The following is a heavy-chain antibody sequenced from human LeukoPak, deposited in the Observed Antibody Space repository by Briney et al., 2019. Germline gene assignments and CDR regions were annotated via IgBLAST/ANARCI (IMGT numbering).Heavy chain of an antibody. CDR3: ARHRGAYGGSLFDP. J-gene: IGHJ5*02. CDR1: GGSISGSY. Sequence: PSETLSLTCTVSGGSISGSYWSWIRQPPGKGLEWIAYMYNSGSTNYNPSLKSRVTISVDTSKNQFSLKLSSVTAADTAVYYCARHRGAYGGSLFDPWGQGTLVTVSS. V-gene: IGHV4-59*01. D-gene: IGHD4-23*01. CDR2: MYNSGST.